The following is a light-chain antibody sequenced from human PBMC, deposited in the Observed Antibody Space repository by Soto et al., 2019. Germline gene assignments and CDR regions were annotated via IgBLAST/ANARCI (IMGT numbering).Light chain of an antibody. J-gene: IGLJ1*01. V-gene: IGLV2-8*01. CDR1: SSDVGGYNY. CDR2: EVN. CDR3: SSYAGSTHV. Sequence: QSVLTQPPSASWSPGQSVAISCTGTSSDVGGYNYVSWYQQHPGKAPKLMIYEVNKRPSGVPDRFSGSKSGNTASLTVSGLQADDEADYYCSSYAGSTHVFGTGTKVTVL.